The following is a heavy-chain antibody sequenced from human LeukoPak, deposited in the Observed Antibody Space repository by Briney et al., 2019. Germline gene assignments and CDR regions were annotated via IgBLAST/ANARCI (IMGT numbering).Heavy chain of an antibody. CDR2: IYYSGST. CDR1: GGSISSSSYY. J-gene: IGHJ5*02. CDR3: VRGPSMRVRGITTRFDP. Sequence: SETLSLTCTVSGGSISSSSYYWGWIRQPPGKGLEWIGSIYYSGSTYYNPSLKSRVTISVDTSKNQFSLKLSSVTAADTAVYYCVRGPSMRVRGITTRFDPWGQGTLVTVSS. D-gene: IGHD3-10*01. V-gene: IGHV4-39*07.